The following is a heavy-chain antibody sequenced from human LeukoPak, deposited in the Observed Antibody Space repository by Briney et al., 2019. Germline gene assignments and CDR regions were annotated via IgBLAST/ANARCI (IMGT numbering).Heavy chain of an antibody. Sequence: GGSLRLSCAASGFTFSSYWMHWVRQAPGKGLVWVSRINSDGTSTSYADSVKGRFTISRDNARNTLYLQMNSLRAEDTAVYYCARSLQKYYDFWSGYSIYFDYWGQGTLVTVSS. D-gene: IGHD3-3*01. CDR2: INSDGTST. V-gene: IGHV3-74*01. J-gene: IGHJ4*02. CDR1: GFTFSSYW. CDR3: ARSLQKYYDFWSGYSIYFDY.